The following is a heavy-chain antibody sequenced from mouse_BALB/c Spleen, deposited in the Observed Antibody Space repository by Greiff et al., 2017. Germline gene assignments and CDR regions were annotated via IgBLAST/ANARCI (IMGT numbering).Heavy chain of an antibody. D-gene: IGHD2-2*01. J-gene: IGHJ4*01. CDR3: ARYGSAMDY. CDR2: INPSTGYT. CDR1: GYTFTSYW. V-gene: IGHV1-7*01. Sequence: QFQLQQSGAELAKPGASVKMSCKASGYTFTSYWMHWVKQRPGQGLEWIGYINPSTGYTEYNQKFKDKATLTADKSSSTAYMQLSSLTSEDSAVYYCARYGSAMDYWGQGTSVTVSS.